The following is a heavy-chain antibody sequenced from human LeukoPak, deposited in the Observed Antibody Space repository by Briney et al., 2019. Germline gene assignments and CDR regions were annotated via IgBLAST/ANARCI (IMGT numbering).Heavy chain of an antibody. Sequence: PSETLSLTCTVSGGSINSYYWNWIRQPPGKGLELIGYLYNSGSPTYNPSLKSRVTISVDTSKNQFSLQLRSVTAADTAVYYCAGDVMSTALDAFDVWGQGTMVTVSS. D-gene: IGHD1-1*01. CDR1: GGSINSYY. CDR3: AGDVMSTALDAFDV. J-gene: IGHJ3*01. V-gene: IGHV4-59*01. CDR2: LYNSGSP.